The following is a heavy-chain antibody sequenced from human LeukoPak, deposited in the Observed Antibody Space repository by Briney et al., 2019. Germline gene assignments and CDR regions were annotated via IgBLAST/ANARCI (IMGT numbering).Heavy chain of an antibody. Sequence: PSETLSLTCSVSGGSIRSYYWSWIRQPPGKGLEWIGYISHSGSTSYSPSLKSRVTISVDTSKNQFSLRLSSVTAADTAVYYCARADGRLATDIDYWGQGTLVTVSS. D-gene: IGHD5-12*01. CDR2: ISHSGST. V-gene: IGHV4-59*01. CDR3: ARADGRLATDIDY. CDR1: GGSIRSYY. J-gene: IGHJ4*02.